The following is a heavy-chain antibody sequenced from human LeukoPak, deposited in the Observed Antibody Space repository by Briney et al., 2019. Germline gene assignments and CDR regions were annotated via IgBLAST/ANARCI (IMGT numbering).Heavy chain of an antibody. CDR1: GYSFSGHY. J-gene: IGHJ4*02. CDR3: AREGSSNSSDY. V-gene: IGHV1-2*02. Sequence: ASVKVSCKASGYSFSGHYMHWVRQAPGQGLESMGWINPNSGATYYAQKFQDRVTMARDTSISTAYMEVSRLRSDDTAVYYCAREGSSNSSDYWGQGTLVTVSS. D-gene: IGHD6-13*01. CDR2: INPNSGAT.